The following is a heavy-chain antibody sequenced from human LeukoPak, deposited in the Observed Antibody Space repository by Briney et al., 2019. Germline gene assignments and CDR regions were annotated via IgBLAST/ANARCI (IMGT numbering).Heavy chain of an antibody. CDR1: GFTFSFYW. Sequence: PGGSLRLSCAASGFTFSFYWMHWVRQAPGKGLVWVSHIDTDGSSTSYADSVKGRFTISRDNAKNTLFLQMNSLRAEDTAVYYCARAREKYYYDSSGRGDAFDIWGQGTMVIVSS. CDR3: ARAREKYYYDSSGRGDAFDI. D-gene: IGHD3-22*01. V-gene: IGHV3-74*01. CDR2: IDTDGSST. J-gene: IGHJ3*02.